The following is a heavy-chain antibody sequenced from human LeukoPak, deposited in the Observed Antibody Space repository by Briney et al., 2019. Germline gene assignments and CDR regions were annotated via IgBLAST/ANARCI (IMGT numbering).Heavy chain of an antibody. J-gene: IGHJ4*02. CDR2: IYTNGST. CDR1: GGSISSYY. Sequence: SETLSLTCTVSGGSISSYYWNWIRQPAGKGLEWIGRIYTNGSTNYNPSLKSRVTMSVDTSKNQFSLKLSSVTAADTAVYYCARVGDYGDYVDYWGQGTLVTVSS. D-gene: IGHD4-17*01. V-gene: IGHV4-4*07. CDR3: ARVGDYGDYVDY.